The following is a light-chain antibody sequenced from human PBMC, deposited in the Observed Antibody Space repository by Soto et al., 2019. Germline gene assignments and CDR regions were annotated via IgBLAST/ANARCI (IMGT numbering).Light chain of an antibody. CDR2: DAS. V-gene: IGKV3-11*01. J-gene: IGKJ1*01. Sequence: EIVLTQSPATLSLSPGERATLSCRASQSVSSCLAWYQQKPGRAPRLLIYDASNRATGIPARFSGSGSGTAFTLTISSLEPEDFAVYYCQQRSNWPWTFGQGTKVEIK. CDR1: QSVSSC. CDR3: QQRSNWPWT.